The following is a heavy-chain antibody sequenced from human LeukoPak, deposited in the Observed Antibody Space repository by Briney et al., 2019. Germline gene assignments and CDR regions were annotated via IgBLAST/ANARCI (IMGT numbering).Heavy chain of an antibody. CDR1: GGTFSSYA. CDR2: IIPIFGTA. D-gene: IGHD3-3*01. CDR3: ARPNENYDFWSGLGGFQH. J-gene: IGHJ1*01. V-gene: IGHV1-69*06. Sequence: ALVKVSCKASGGTFSSYAISWVRQAPGQGLEWMGGIIPIFGTANYAQKFQGRVTITADKSTSTAYMELSSLRSEDTAVYYCARPNENYDFWSGLGGFQHWGQGTLVTVSS.